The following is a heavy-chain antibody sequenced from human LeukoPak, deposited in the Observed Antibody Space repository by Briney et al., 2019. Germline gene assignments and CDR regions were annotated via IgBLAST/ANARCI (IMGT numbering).Heavy chain of an antibody. Sequence: SETLSLTCTVSGGSISSSSYYWGWLRQPPGKGLEWIGSIYYSGSTYYNPSLKSRVTISVDTSKNQFSLKLSSVTAADTAVYYCARRDYYGSGSYYNNAFDIWGQGTMVTVSS. CDR3: ARRDYYGSGSYYNNAFDI. CDR1: GGSISSSSYY. D-gene: IGHD3-10*01. CDR2: IYYSGST. V-gene: IGHV4-39*01. J-gene: IGHJ3*02.